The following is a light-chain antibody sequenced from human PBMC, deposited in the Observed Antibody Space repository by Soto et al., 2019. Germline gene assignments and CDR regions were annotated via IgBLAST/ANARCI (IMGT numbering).Light chain of an antibody. V-gene: IGKV3-15*01. J-gene: IGKJ1*01. Sequence: IVMTQSPATLSVSPGERATLSCRASQSVSSNLARYQQKPGQAPRLLIFGASTRATGIPARFRGSGSKTEFNLTISSLQSEDFAVYYCQHYNNWPPWTFGQGTKVEIK. CDR2: GAS. CDR1: QSVSSN. CDR3: QHYNNWPPWT.